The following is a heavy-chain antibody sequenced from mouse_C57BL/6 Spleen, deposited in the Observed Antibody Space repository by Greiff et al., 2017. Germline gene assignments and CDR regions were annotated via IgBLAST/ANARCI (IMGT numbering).Heavy chain of an antibody. Sequence: QVQLQQPGAELVKPGASVKVSCKASGYTFTSYWMHWVKPRPGQGLEWIGRIHPSDSDTNYNQQFKGKATLTVDTSYSTAYMQLSSLTSENAAIYYCAIVTYYGSSYFDYWGQGTTLTVSS. CDR3: AIVTYYGSSYFDY. CDR2: IHPSDSDT. D-gene: IGHD1-1*01. J-gene: IGHJ2*01. CDR1: GYTFTSYW. V-gene: IGHV1-74*01.